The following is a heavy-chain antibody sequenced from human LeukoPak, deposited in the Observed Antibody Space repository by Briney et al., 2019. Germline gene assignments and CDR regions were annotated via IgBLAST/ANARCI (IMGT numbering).Heavy chain of an antibody. CDR2: ISSSSSYI. V-gene: IGHV3-21*01. CDR3: ARGRYYYDSSGYPTPGY. D-gene: IGHD3-22*01. CDR1: GFTFSSYS. J-gene: IGHJ4*02. Sequence: AGGSLRFSCAASGFTFSSYSMNWVRQAPGKGLEWVSSISSSSSYIYYADSVKGRFTISRDNAKNSLYLQMNSLRAEDTAVYYCARGRYYYDSSGYPTPGYWGQGTLVTVSS.